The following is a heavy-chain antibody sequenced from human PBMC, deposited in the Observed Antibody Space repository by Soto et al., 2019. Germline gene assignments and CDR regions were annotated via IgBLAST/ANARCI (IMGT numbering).Heavy chain of an antibody. Sequence: SCAASGFTFSDYYMSWIRQAPGKGLEWVSYISSSGSTIYYADSVKGRFTISRDNAKNSLYLQMNSLRAEDTAVYYCARDKSGGWSRTFDYWGQGTLVTVSS. CDR3: ARDKSGGWSRTFDY. D-gene: IGHD6-19*01. CDR2: ISSSGSTI. J-gene: IGHJ4*02. CDR1: GFTFSDYY. V-gene: IGHV3-11*01.